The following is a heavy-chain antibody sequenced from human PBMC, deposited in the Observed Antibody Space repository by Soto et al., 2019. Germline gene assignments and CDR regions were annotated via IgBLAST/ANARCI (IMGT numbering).Heavy chain of an antibody. Sequence: GGSLRLSCAASGFTFSSYEMNWVRQAPGKGLEWVSYISSSGSTIYYADSVKGRFTISRDNAKNSLYLQMNSLRAEDTAVYYCASPLSSTSYYYYYGMDVWGQGTTVTVSS. D-gene: IGHD2-2*01. J-gene: IGHJ6*02. CDR2: ISSSGSTI. CDR3: ASPLSSTSYYYYYGMDV. CDR1: GFTFSSYE. V-gene: IGHV3-48*03.